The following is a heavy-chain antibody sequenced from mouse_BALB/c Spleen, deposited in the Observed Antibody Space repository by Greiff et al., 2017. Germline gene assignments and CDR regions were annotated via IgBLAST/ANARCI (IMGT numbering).Heavy chain of an antibody. V-gene: IGHV5-17*02. CDR3: ARECTMYTDFDY. CDR2: ISSGSSTI. CDR1: GFTFSSFG. J-gene: IGHJ2*01. Sequence: EVKLMESGGGLVQPGGSRSLSCAASGFTFSSFGMHWVRQAPEKGLEWVAYISSGSSTIYYADTVKGRFTISRDNPKNTLFLQMNSLRSEDTAKYNCARECTMYTDFDYWGQGTTLTVSS. D-gene: IGHD1-1*02.